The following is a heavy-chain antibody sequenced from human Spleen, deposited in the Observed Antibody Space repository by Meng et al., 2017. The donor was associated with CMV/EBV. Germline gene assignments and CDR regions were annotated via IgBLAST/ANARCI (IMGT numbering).Heavy chain of an antibody. CDR3: VRDIGGY. J-gene: IGHJ4*02. CDR2: ISASGADT. CDR1: GFTFSSHA. Sequence: GESLKISCKASGFTFSSHAMSWIRQAAGKGLEWVSLISASGADTYYADSLKGRFTISRDNSKNSLYLRMNSLRAEDTAVYYCVRDIGGYWGQGTLVTVSS. D-gene: IGHD3-10*01. V-gene: IGHV3-23*01.